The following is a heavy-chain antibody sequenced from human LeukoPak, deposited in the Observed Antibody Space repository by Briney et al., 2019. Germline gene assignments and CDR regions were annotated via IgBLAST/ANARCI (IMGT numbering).Heavy chain of an antibody. J-gene: IGHJ5*02. V-gene: IGHV3-11*01. CDR1: GFTFSDYY. CDR2: ISSSGSTI. CDR3: VRNYYDSTYNWFDP. Sequence: GGSLRLSCAASGFTFSDYYMSWIRQAPGKGLEWVSYISSSGSTIYYADSVKGRFTISRDNAKNSLYLQMNSLRAEDTAVYYCVRNYYDSTYNWFDPWGQGTLVTVSS. D-gene: IGHD3-22*01.